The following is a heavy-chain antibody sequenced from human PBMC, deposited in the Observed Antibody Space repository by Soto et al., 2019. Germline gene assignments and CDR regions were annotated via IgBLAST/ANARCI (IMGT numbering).Heavy chain of an antibody. V-gene: IGHV3-21*01. CDR1: GFTFNTYD. D-gene: IGHD2-21*01. J-gene: IGHJ5*02. Sequence: EVQLVESGGGLVKPGGSLRLSCAASGFTFNTYDMNWVRQAPGKGLEWVSSITTSSAYIYYADSLKGRITIPRDNAKNSLFLQMNSLRAEDTAVYYCVRSGTARLLRHSWFDTWGQGTLFTVSS. CDR3: VRSGTARLLRHSWFDT. CDR2: ITTSSAYI.